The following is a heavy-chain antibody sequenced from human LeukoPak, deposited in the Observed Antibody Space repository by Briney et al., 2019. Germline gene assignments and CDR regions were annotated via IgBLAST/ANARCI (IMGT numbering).Heavy chain of an antibody. CDR3: ARGYYGSGSYFRGFDP. J-gene: IGHJ5*02. Sequence: SETLSLTCAVYGGSFSGYYWSWIRQPPGKGLEWIGEINHSGSTNYNPSLKSRVTISVDTSKNQFSLKLSSVTAADTAVYYCARGYYGSGSYFRGFDPWGQGTLVTVPS. V-gene: IGHV4-34*01. CDR2: INHSGST. CDR1: GGSFSGYY. D-gene: IGHD3-10*01.